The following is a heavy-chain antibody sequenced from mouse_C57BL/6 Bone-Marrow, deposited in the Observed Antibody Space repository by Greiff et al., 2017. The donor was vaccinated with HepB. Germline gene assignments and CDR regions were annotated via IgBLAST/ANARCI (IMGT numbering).Heavy chain of an antibody. CDR2: FYPYNDDT. Sequence: QVQLQQSGAELVKPGASVKLSCKASGYTFTTYPIEWLKQNHGKSLEWIGNFYPYNDDTKYNEKFKGKATLTVDKPSSTAYLELSRLKSEDSAVYYCARRDYDGFAYWGQGTLVTVSA. CDR3: ARRDYDGFAY. D-gene: IGHD2-4*01. CDR1: GYTFTTYP. J-gene: IGHJ3*01. V-gene: IGHV1-47*01.